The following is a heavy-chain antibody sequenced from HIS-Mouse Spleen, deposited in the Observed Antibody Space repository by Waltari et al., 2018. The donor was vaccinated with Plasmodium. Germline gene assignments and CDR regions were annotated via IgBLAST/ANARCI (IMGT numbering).Heavy chain of an antibody. V-gene: IGHV3-7*01. J-gene: IGHJ2*01. D-gene: IGHD6-13*01. CDR3: ASSWYWYFDL. CDR1: GFPFSSYG. Sequence: EVQLVESGGGLVQPGGSLRLSCAASGFPFSSYGMSWVRQSPGKGLEWVANIKQDGSEKYYVDSVKSRFTISRDNAKNSLYLQMNSLRAEDTAVYYCASSWYWYFDLWGRGTLVTVSS. CDR2: IKQDGSEK.